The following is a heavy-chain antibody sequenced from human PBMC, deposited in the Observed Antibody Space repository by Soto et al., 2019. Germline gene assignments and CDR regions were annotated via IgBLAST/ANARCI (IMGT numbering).Heavy chain of an antibody. CDR1: GYIIKNYW. J-gene: IGHJ4*02. Sequence: GESLKISCKASGYIIKNYWIGWVREMPGQGLEWMGIIFPDDSDTRYSPSFQGHVTISVDKSISTAYVQWSSLKASDSAIYYCFRGGVTSRTFDYWGQGTLVTVSS. D-gene: IGHD3-16*01. V-gene: IGHV5-51*01. CDR2: IFPDDSDT. CDR3: FRGGVTSRTFDY.